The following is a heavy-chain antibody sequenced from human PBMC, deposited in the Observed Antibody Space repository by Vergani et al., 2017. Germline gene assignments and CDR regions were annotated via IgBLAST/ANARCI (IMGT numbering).Heavy chain of an antibody. CDR1: GGTFSSYT. Sequence: QVQLVQSGAEVKKPGSSVKVSCKASGGTFSSYTISWVRQAPGQGLEWMGRIIPILGIANYAQKFQGRVTITADKSTSTAYMELSSLRSEDTAVYYCAREIGSGWYLLGAFEIWGQGTMVTVSS. CDR2: IIPILGIA. CDR3: AREIGSGWYLLGAFEI. D-gene: IGHD6-19*01. V-gene: IGHV1-69*08. J-gene: IGHJ3*02.